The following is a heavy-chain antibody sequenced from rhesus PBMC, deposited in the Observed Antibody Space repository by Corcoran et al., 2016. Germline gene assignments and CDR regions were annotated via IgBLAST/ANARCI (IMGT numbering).Heavy chain of an antibody. Sequence: QVQLQESGPGLLTPSETLSLTCAASGSSISSGYYWGWIRQPPGKGLEWIGHISSGGSNYLNPSLKSRVTISTDTSKNQFSLKLSSVTAADTAVYYCARYFDSLDVWGRGVLVTVSS. V-gene: IGHV4S14*01. CDR2: ISSGGSN. CDR3: ARYFDSLDV. CDR1: GSSISSGYY. D-gene: IGHD2-27*01. J-gene: IGHJ5-2*02.